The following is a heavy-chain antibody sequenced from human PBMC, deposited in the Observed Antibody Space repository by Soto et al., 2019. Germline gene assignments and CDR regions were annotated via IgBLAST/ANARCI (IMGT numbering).Heavy chain of an antibody. V-gene: IGHV3-30*15. J-gene: IGHJ4*02. Sequence: SVKGRFTISRDNSRNTLYLQMGSLRPEDTAIYYCATYYYGDNNFWGQGTLVTVSS. D-gene: IGHD4-17*01. CDR3: ATYYYGDNNF.